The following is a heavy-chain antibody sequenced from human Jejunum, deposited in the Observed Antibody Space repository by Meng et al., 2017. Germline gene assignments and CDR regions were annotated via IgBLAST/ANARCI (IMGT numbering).Heavy chain of an antibody. D-gene: IGHD2-8*01. CDR1: GFTFSNYW. CDR2: IKEDESEK. CDR3: ASEGQSYAADF. J-gene: IGHJ4*02. V-gene: IGHV3-7*01. Sequence: GESLKISCAASGFTFSNYWMRWVRQAPGKGLEWVANIKEDESEKNYVDSVKGRFPISRDNAKNSLYLQMNSLRAEDTALYYCASEGQSYAADFWGQGTLVTVSS.